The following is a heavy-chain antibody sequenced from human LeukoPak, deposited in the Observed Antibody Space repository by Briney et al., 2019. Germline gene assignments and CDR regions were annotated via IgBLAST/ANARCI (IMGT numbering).Heavy chain of an antibody. CDR3: ASSYCSGGSCYGVLSVDY. Sequence: GESLKISCKGSGYSFTSYWIGWVRQMPGKGLEWVGIIYPGDSDTRYSPSFQGQVTISADKSISTAYLQWSSLKASDTAMYYCASSYCSGGSCYGVLSVDYWGQGTLVTVSS. J-gene: IGHJ4*02. V-gene: IGHV5-51*01. CDR1: GYSFTSYW. D-gene: IGHD2-15*01. CDR2: IYPGDSDT.